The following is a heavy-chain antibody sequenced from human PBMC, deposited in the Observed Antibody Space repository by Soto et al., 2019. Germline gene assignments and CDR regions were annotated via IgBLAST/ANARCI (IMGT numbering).Heavy chain of an antibody. Sequence: ASVKVSCKASGYTFTSYGISWVRQAPGQGLEWMGWISAYNGNTNYAQKLQGRVTMTTDTSTSTAYMELRSLRSEDTAVYYCARDQVEYCGGDCYERSTFDYWGQGTLVTVSS. J-gene: IGHJ4*02. D-gene: IGHD2-21*02. V-gene: IGHV1-18*01. CDR2: ISAYNGNT. CDR3: ARDQVEYCGGDCYERSTFDY. CDR1: GYTFTSYG.